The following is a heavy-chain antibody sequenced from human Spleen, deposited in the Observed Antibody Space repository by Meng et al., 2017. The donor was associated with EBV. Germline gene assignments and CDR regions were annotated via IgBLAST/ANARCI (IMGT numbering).Heavy chain of an antibody. Sequence: QVQLKQSGAEVKKPXXSVKVXRKVSGYTLSELSVHWGRQAPGKGLEWMGGSESEDGVEGETTYAGKFQGRVTTSWDTSASTAYMELSSLRSEDTAIYFCARTSPTNFDYGDLWGQGTLGTVS. CDR1: GYTLSELS. CDR2: SESEDGVEGET. CDR3: ARTSPTNFDYGDL. V-gene: IGHV1-24*01. D-gene: IGHD4-17*01. J-gene: IGHJ5*02.